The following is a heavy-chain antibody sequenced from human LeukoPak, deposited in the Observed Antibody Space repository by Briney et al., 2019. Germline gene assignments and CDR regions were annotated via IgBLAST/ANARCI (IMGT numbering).Heavy chain of an antibody. J-gene: IGHJ4*02. CDR3: AKDGQSPGDY. CDR2: IRYDGINK. V-gene: IGHV3-30*02. CDR1: GFTFSSSG. Sequence: PGGSLRLSCTASGFTFSSSGMHWVRQAPGKGLEWVAYIRYDGINKYYADSAKGRFTTFRDNSKNTLYLQMNSLRAEDTAVYYCAKDGQSPGDYWGQGTLVTVSS.